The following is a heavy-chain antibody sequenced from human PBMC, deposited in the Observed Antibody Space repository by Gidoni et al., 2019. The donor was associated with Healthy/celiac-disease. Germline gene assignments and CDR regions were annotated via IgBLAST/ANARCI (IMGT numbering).Heavy chain of an antibody. CDR2: IWYDGSNK. Sequence: QVQLVESGGGVVQPGRSLRLSCSASGFPFSSYGRHWVRQAPGKGLEWVAVIWYDGSNKYYADSVKGRFTISRDNSKNTLYLQMNSLRAEDTAVYYCAREAYYYDSSGYWVFDYWGQGTLVTVSS. D-gene: IGHD3-22*01. V-gene: IGHV3-33*01. CDR1: GFPFSSYG. CDR3: AREAYYYDSSGYWVFDY. J-gene: IGHJ4*02.